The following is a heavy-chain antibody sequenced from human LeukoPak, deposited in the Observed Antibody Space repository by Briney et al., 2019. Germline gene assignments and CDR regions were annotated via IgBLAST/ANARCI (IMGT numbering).Heavy chain of an antibody. J-gene: IGHJ4*02. CDR3: AKDPPHSSGPNSPCFEF. CDR2: ISPYNDNT. CDR1: GYTFTTYG. D-gene: IGHD6-19*01. Sequence: ASVKVSCKASGYTFTTYGISWVRQAPGQGLEWMGWISPYNDNTEYAQKFQGRVTMTTDTSTSTVYMELRGLRPDDTAMYYCAKDPPHSSGPNSPCFEFWGQGALVTVSS. V-gene: IGHV1-18*01.